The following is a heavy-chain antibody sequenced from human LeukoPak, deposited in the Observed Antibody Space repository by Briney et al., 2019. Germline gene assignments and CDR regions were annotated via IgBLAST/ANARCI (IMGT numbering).Heavy chain of an antibody. CDR2: LYSGGST. D-gene: IGHD3-10*01. V-gene: IGHV3-66*01. CDR3: ARDRGGYGMDV. CDR1: GFIVSSKY. Sequence: GGSLRLSCTVSGFIVSSKYMSWVREAPGEGLEWVSVLYSGGSTYYADSVKGRFTISRDNSKNTVYLQMNSLRAEDTAVYYCARDRGGYGMDVWGQGTTVTVSS. J-gene: IGHJ6*02.